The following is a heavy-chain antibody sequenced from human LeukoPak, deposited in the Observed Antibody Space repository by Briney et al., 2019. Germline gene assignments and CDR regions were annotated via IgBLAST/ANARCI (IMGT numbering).Heavy chain of an antibody. CDR1: GGSMNRNY. V-gene: IGHV4-59*01. D-gene: IGHD6-13*01. Sequence: PSETLSLTCNVSGGSMNRNYWSWIRQPPGKGLEWIGYIHYSGSTNYNPSLKSRVTISVDTSKNQFSLKLSSVTAADTAVYYCARLGPAGIFDYYYSMDVWGKGSTVIVSS. CDR2: IHYSGST. CDR3: ARLGPAGIFDYYYSMDV. J-gene: IGHJ6*03.